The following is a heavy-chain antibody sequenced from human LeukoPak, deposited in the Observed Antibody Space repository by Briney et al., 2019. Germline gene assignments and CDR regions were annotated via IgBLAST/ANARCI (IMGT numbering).Heavy chain of an antibody. J-gene: IGHJ4*02. CDR1: GGSISSYY. CDR3: ARQGLSSGWYVYFDY. D-gene: IGHD6-19*01. CDR2: IYTSGST. Sequence: SETLSLTCTVSGGSISSYYWSWIRQSPGKGLEWIGYIYTSGSTNYNPSLKSRVTISVDTSKNQFSLKLSSVTAADTAVYYCARQGLSSGWYVYFDYWGQGTLVTVSS. V-gene: IGHV4-4*09.